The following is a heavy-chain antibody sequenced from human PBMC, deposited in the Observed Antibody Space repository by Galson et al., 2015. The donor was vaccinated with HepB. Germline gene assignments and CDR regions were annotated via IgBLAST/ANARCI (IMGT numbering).Heavy chain of an antibody. V-gene: IGHV3-33*01. CDR1: GFTFSSYG. J-gene: IGHJ6*03. D-gene: IGHD6-13*01. Sequence: SLRLSCAASGFTFSSYGMHWVRQAPGKGLEWVAVIWYDGSNKYYADSVKGRFTISRDNSKNTLYLQMNSLRAEDTAVYYCARSPQQLVGLYYMDVWGKGTTVTVSS. CDR3: ARSPQQLVGLYYMDV. CDR2: IWYDGSNK.